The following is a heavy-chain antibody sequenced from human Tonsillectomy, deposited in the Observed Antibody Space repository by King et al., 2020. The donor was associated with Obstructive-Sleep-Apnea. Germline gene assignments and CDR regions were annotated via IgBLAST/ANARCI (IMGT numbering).Heavy chain of an antibody. CDR1: GGSFSGYY. Sequence: VQLRQWGAGLLKPSETLSLTCAVYGGSFSGYYWSWIRQPPGKGLEWIGEINHSGSTNYNPSLKSRVTISVDTSKNQFSLKLSSVTAADTAVYYCARKAGRITMIVVVIKRGWFDPWGQGTLVTVSS. V-gene: IGHV4-34*01. CDR2: INHSGST. J-gene: IGHJ5*02. CDR3: ARKAGRITMIVVVIKRGWFDP. D-gene: IGHD3-22*01.